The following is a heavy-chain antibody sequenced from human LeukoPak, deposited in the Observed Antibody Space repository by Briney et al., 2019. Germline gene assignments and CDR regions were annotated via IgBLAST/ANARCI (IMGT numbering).Heavy chain of an antibody. CDR1: GGSISSYY. Sequence: PSETLSLTCSVSGGSISSYYWSWIRQPPGKGLECIGYISYSGSTNYNPSLKSRVTMSVDTSKNQFSLKLSSVTAADTAVYYCARIRVNALDIWGQGTMATVSS. CDR3: ARIRVNALDI. V-gene: IGHV4-59*01. D-gene: IGHD3-10*01. J-gene: IGHJ3*02. CDR2: ISYSGST.